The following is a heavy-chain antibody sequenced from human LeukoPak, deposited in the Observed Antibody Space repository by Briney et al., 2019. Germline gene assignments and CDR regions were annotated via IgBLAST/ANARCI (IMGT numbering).Heavy chain of an antibody. Sequence: PGGSLRLSCAASGFTFSSYWTRWVRQAPGKGLEWVANIKQDGSEKYYVDSVKGRFTISRDNAKNSLYLQMNSLRAEDTAVYYCARVEYSSSGDYWGQGTLVTVSS. CDR1: GFTFSSYW. CDR2: IKQDGSEK. D-gene: IGHD6-6*01. V-gene: IGHV3-7*03. CDR3: ARVEYSSSGDY. J-gene: IGHJ4*02.